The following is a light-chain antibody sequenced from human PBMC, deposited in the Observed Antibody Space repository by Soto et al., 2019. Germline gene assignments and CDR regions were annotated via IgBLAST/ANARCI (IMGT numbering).Light chain of an antibody. CDR3: SSYTSSGTYV. V-gene: IGLV2-14*03. CDR1: SSDIGGYEY. Sequence: QSALTQPASVSGSPGQSIIISCTGTSSDIGGYEYVCWYQQHPGKVPKLMIYDVTDRPSGVSDRFSGSKSGNTASLTISGLQAEDEADDYCSSYTSSGTYVFGTGTKLTVL. CDR2: DVT. J-gene: IGLJ1*01.